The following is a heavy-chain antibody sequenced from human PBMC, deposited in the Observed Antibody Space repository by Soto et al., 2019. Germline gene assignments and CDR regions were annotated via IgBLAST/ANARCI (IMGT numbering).Heavy chain of an antibody. CDR1: GLSITDSEMG. CDR2: IDSSGEK. CDR3: ARRHLAVAVSPWFDP. J-gene: IGHJ5*02. V-gene: IGHV2-26*01. Sequence: QVTLKESGPVLVKPTETLTLRCTVSGLSITDSEMGVSWIRQPPGQPLEWLAHIDSSGEKSYRTFLKSRLAISKDTFKSQIVLTMTNMDPVDTATYYCARRHLAVAVSPWFDPWGQGIPVTVSS. D-gene: IGHD6-19*01.